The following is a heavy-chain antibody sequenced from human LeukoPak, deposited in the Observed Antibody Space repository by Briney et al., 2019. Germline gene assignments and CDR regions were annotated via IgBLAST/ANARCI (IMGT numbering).Heavy chain of an antibody. V-gene: IGHV3-23*01. CDR2: ISGSGGST. D-gene: IGHD3-3*01. Sequence: GGSLRLSCAASGFTFSSYAMSWVRQAPGKGLEWVSAISGSGGSTYYADSVKGRFTISRDNSKNTLYLQMNSLRAEDTAVYYCAEHYDSLDAFDIWGQGTMVTVSS. CDR1: GFTFSSYA. J-gene: IGHJ3*02. CDR3: AEHYDSLDAFDI.